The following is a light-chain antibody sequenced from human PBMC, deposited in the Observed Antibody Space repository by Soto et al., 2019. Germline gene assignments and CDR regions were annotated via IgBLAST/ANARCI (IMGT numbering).Light chain of an antibody. Sequence: EIVLTQSPGTLSLSPGERATLSCRASQSVSSSYLGWYQQKPGQAPRLLIYGASNRATGTPDRFSGSGSGTDFTLTITRLEPEDFAEYYCQQYETSPPLTFGGGTKVDIK. CDR1: QSVSSSY. J-gene: IGKJ4*01. CDR3: QQYETSPPLT. V-gene: IGKV3-20*01. CDR2: GAS.